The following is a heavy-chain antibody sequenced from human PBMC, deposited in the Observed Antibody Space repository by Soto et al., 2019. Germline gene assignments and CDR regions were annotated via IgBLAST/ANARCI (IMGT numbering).Heavy chain of an antibody. CDR3: ANGRNQAAWGTTVDY. V-gene: IGHV3-23*01. J-gene: IGHJ4*02. CDR2: ISGSGGST. Sequence: EVQLLVSGGGLVQPGGSLRLSCAASGFTFSSYAMSWVRQAPGKGLEWVSAISGSGGSTYYADSVKGRFTSSRDNSKNTRYVQMNSLRAEDTAVYYCANGRNQAAWGTTVDYWGQGTLVTVSS. CDR1: GFTFSSYA. D-gene: IGHD1-7*01.